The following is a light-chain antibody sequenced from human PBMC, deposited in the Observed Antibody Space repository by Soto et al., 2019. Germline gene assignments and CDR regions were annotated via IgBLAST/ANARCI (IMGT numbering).Light chain of an antibody. J-gene: IGKJ5*01. Sequence: EIVLTQSPGTLSLSPGERATLSCRASQSVSSSYLAWYQQKPGQAPRLLIYGASSRATGIPDRFGGSGSGTDFPLTISRLEPEDFAVYYCQQYGSSPPEITFGQGTRLEIK. CDR1: QSVSSSY. CDR3: QQYGSSPPEIT. CDR2: GAS. V-gene: IGKV3-20*01.